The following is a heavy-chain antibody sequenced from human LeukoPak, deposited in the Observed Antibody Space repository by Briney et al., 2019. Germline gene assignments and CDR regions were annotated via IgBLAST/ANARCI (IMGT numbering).Heavy chain of an antibody. V-gene: IGHV4-34*01. CDR2: INHSGST. J-gene: IGHJ4*02. CDR3: ARDLGGSYYFDY. CDR1: GGSFSGYY. Sequence: SETLSLTCAVYGGSFSGYYWSWIRQPPGKGLEWIGEINHSGSTNYNPSLKSRVTMSVDTSKNQFSLKLSSVTAADTAVYYCARDLGGSYYFDYWGQGTLVTVSS. D-gene: IGHD1-26*01.